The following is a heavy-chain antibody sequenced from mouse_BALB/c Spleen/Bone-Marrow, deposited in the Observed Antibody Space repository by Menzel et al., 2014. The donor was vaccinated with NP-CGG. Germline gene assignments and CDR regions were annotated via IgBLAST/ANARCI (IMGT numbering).Heavy chain of an antibody. D-gene: IGHD1-1*02. CDR1: GYTFTTYW. CDR2: IDPSDSYT. CDR3: ARGGDSYAWFPY. J-gene: IGHJ3*01. V-gene: IGHV1-69*02. Sequence: QVQLQQPGAELVKPGASVKLSCKASGYTFTTYWMHWVKQRPEQGLEWIGQIDPSDSYTNYSQKFKGKATLTVDKSSSTAYMQLSSLSSEDSAVYYCARGGDSYAWFPYWGQGTLVTVSA.